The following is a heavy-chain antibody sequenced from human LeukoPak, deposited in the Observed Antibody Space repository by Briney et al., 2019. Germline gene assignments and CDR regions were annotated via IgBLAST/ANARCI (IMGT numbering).Heavy chain of an antibody. CDR3: ARHLVGATFDAFDI. CDR2: IYPGDSNT. J-gene: IGHJ3*02. CDR1: GYSFTSYW. D-gene: IGHD1-26*01. V-gene: IGHV5-51*01. Sequence: GESLKISCKGSGYSFTSYWIGWVRQMPGKGLEWVGIIYPGDSNTRYSPSFQGQVTISADKSISTAYLQWSSLKASDTAIYYCARHLVGATFDAFDIWGQGTMVTVSS.